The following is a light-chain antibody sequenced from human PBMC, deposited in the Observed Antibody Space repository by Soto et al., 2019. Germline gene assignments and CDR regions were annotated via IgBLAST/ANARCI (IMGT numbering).Light chain of an antibody. CDR1: QSVSSSY. CDR3: QQYGSSPLVS. Sequence: EIVLTQSPGTLSLSPGERATLSCRASQSVSSSYLAWYQQRPGQAPRLLIYGTYSRATGIPDRFSGSGSGTDFTLTISRLKPEDFALYYCQQYGSSPLVSCGQGTRLEIK. J-gene: IGKJ5*01. V-gene: IGKV3-20*01. CDR2: GTY.